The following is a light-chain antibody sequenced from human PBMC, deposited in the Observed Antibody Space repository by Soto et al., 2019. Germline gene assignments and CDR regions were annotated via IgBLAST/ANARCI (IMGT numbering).Light chain of an antibody. J-gene: IGLJ3*02. CDR2: GNS. CDR1: SSNIGAGYD. CDR3: AAWDDRFSVWV. V-gene: IGLV1-40*01. Sequence: QSVLTQPPSVSGAPGQRVTISCTGSSSNIGAGYDVHWYQQLPGTAPKLLIYGNSNRPSGVPDRFSGSKSGTSASLGISGLRPEDEADYFCAAWDDRFSVWVFGGGTKLTVL.